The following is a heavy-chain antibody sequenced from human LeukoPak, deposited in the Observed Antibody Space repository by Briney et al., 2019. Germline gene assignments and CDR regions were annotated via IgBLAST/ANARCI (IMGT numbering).Heavy chain of an antibody. CDR1: GYTFDIYA. CDR3: AKTDDTSGYFPLGR. Sequence: GGSLRLSCAGSGYTFDIYAMSWVRQAPGRGLEWVSTISDDGGSTNYADTVQGRFTISRDNSKNTLFLQMNSFRAGDSAVYYCAKTDDTSGYFPLGRWGQGTLVTVSS. CDR2: ISDDGGST. D-gene: IGHD3-22*01. V-gene: IGHV3-23*01. J-gene: IGHJ4*02.